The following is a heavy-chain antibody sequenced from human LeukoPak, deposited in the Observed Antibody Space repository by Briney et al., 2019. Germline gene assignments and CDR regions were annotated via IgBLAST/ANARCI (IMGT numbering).Heavy chain of an antibody. CDR2: IYTSGST. CDR1: GGSISSYY. CDR3: AKDRDSSSWLAFDI. Sequence: SETLSLTCTVSGGSISSYYWSWIRQPAGKGLEWIGRIYTSGSTNYNPSLKSRVTMSVDTSKNQFSLKLSSVTAADTAVYYCAKDRDSSSWLAFDIWGQGTMVTVSS. J-gene: IGHJ3*02. V-gene: IGHV4-4*07. D-gene: IGHD6-13*01.